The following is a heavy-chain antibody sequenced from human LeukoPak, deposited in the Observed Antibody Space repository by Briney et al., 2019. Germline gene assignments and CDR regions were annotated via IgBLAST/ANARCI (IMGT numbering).Heavy chain of an antibody. J-gene: IGHJ4*02. CDR3: ARHGGSAARRGVRGYDY. D-gene: IGHD6-6*01. Sequence: GASVKVSCKASGGTFSSYAISWVRQAPGQGLEWMGGIIPIFGTANYAQKFQGRVTITADESTSTAYMELSSLRSEDTAVYYCARHGGSAARRGVRGYDYWGQGTLVTVSS. V-gene: IGHV1-69*13. CDR1: GGTFSSYA. CDR2: IIPIFGTA.